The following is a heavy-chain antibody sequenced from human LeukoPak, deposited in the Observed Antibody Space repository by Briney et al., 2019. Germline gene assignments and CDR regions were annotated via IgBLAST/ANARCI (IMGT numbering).Heavy chain of an antibody. CDR2: IYYTGST. CDR3: ARLPYYYDSSGYYYFSFDY. V-gene: IGHV4-39*07. Sequence: SETLSLTCTVSGGSITSSGFFWAWIRQPPGKGLEWIGSIYYTGSTHYNSSLKSRVTISVDTSKNQFSLKLSSVTAADTAVYYCARLPYYYDSSGYYYFSFDYWGQGTLVTVSS. D-gene: IGHD3-22*01. CDR1: GGSITSSGFF. J-gene: IGHJ4*02.